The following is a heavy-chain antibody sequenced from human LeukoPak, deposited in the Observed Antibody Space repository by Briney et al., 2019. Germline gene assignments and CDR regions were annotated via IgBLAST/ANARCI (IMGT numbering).Heavy chain of an antibody. CDR3: ARGPRIVLMAYASAANWFDP. CDR1: GGSFSGYY. CDR2: INHSGST. J-gene: IGHJ5*02. Sequence: SETLSLTCAVYGGSFSGYYWSWIRQPPGKGLEWIGEINHSGSTNYNPSLKSRVTISVDTSKNQFSLKLSSVTAADTAVYYCARGPRIVLMAYASAANWFDPWGQGTLVTVSS. V-gene: IGHV4-34*01. D-gene: IGHD2-8*01.